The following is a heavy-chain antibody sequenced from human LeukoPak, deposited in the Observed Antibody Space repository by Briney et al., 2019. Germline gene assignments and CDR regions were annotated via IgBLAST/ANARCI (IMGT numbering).Heavy chain of an antibody. CDR1: GFTFDDYA. CDR2: ISWNSGSI. D-gene: IGHD2-21*01. Sequence: GGSLRLSCAASGFTFDDYAMHWVRQAPGKGLEWVSGISWNSGSIGYADSVKGRSTISRDNAKNSLYLQMNSLRAEDMALCYCAKDTEPEWTVVIAYAFDIWGQGTMVTVSS. V-gene: IGHV3-9*03. CDR3: AKDTEPEWTVVIAYAFDI. J-gene: IGHJ3*02.